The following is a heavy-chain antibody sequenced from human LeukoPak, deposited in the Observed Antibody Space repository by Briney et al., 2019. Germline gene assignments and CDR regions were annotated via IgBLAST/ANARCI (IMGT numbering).Heavy chain of an antibody. CDR3: ARAGWRVWWGEPDVCDI. V-gene: IGHV4-30-4*01. CDR2: IYYSEST. J-gene: IGHJ3*02. Sequence: SQTLSLTCTVSYCTISSGDYYWSWIRQPPGKGLEWIGYIYYSESTYYNPSLKSRVTISVDTSKNQFSLKLSSVTAAAKAVYYCARAGWRVWWGEPDVCDIWGQGTMVTVSS. D-gene: IGHD1-26*01. CDR1: YCTISSGDYY.